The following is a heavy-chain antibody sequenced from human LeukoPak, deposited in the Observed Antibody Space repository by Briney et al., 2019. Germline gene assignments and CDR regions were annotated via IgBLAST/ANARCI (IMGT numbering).Heavy chain of an antibody. V-gene: IGHV4-61*08. D-gene: IGHD3-22*01. CDR3: ARSRYYDSSGYYYYYGMDV. J-gene: IGHJ6*02. CDR2: IYYSGST. CDR1: GGSISSGGYY. Sequence: SQTLSLTRTVSGGSISSGGYYWSWIRQPPGKGLEWIGYIYYSGSTNYNPSLKSRVTISVDTSKNQFSLKLSSVTAADTAVYYCARSRYYDSSGYYYYYGMDVWGQGTTVTVSS.